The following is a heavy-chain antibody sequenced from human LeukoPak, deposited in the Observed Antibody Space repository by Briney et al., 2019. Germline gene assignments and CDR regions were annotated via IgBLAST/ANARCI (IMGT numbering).Heavy chain of an antibody. D-gene: IGHD4-23*01. CDR3: ARDDYGGNSGLFDY. CDR1: GGTFSSYA. CDR2: IIPIFGTA. J-gene: IGHJ4*02. V-gene: IGHV1-69*13. Sequence: ASVKVSCKASGGTFSSYAISWVRQAPGRGLEWMGGIIPIFGTANYAQKFQGRVTITADESTSIAYMELSSLRSEDTAVYYCARDDYGGNSGLFDYWGQGTQVTVSS.